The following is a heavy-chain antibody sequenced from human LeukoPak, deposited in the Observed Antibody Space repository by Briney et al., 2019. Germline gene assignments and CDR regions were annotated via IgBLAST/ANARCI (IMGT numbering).Heavy chain of an antibody. CDR1: GGSISSYY. Sequence: SETLSLTCTVSGGSISSYYWSWIRQPPGKGLEWIGYIYYSGSTNYNPSLKSRVTISVDTSKNQFSLKLSSVTAADTAVYYCARLGDYYDSSGLGYFDLWGRGTLVTVSS. CDR3: ARLGDYYDSSGLGYFDL. V-gene: IGHV4-59*08. D-gene: IGHD3-22*01. CDR2: IYYSGST. J-gene: IGHJ2*01.